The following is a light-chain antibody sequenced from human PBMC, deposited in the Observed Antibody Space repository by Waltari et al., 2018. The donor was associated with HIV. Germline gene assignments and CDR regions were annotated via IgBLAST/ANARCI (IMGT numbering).Light chain of an antibody. J-gene: IGKJ1*01. CDR2: GPS. CDR3: HQYNNWPAGA. V-gene: IGKV3-15*01. CDR1: QSVKTN. Sequence: EVVMTQSPATLSLSPGGRATLSCRASQSVKTNLAWYQQNPGQSPRLLIHGPSNRATRVPDRFSGSGSGTEFNLTISSLQSEDFATYYCHQYNNWPAGAFGPGTRVESK.